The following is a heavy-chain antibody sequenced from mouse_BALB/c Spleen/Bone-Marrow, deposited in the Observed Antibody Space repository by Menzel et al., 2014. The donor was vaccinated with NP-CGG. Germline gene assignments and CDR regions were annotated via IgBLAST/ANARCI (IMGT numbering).Heavy chain of an antibody. Sequence: VQLQESGPELVKPGASVKISCRASGYSFTSYYIHWVKQRPGPGLEWVGRIFPGSGNTKYNEKFKGKATLTADTSSSTAYTQLSSLTTEDPAVYYCARQRDDGGDYYAMDYWGQGTSVTVSS. CDR2: IFPGSGNT. J-gene: IGHJ4*01. V-gene: IGHV1-66*01. CDR3: ARQRDDGGDYYAMDY. CDR1: GYSFTSYY. D-gene: IGHD2-12*01.